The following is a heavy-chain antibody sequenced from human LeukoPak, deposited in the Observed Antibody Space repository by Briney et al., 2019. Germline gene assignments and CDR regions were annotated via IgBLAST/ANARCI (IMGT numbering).Heavy chain of an antibody. J-gene: IGHJ4*02. CDR2: IYYSGST. CDR3: ARWYSSGWYPYFDY. V-gene: IGHV4-39*07. CDR1: GGSISSSSYY. D-gene: IGHD6-19*01. Sequence: SETLSLTCTVSGGSISSSSYYWGWIRQPPGKGLEWIGSIYYSGSTYYNPSLKSRVTISVDKSKNQFSLKLSSVTAADTAVYYCARWYSSGWYPYFDYWGQGTLVTVSS.